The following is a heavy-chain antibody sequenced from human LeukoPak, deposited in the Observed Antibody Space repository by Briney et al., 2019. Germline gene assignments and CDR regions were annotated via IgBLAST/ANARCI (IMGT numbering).Heavy chain of an antibody. J-gene: IGHJ6*03. Sequence: ASVKVSCKASGYTFTGHYLHWVRQAPGQGLEWMGRINPNSGGTNYAQKFQGRVTMTRDTSISTAYMELSRLRSDDTAVYYCARGWRRLPQGYYMDVWGKGTTVTVSS. CDR1: GYTFTGHY. V-gene: IGHV1-2*06. CDR2: INPNSGGT. CDR3: ARGWRRLPQGYYMDV. D-gene: IGHD6-25*01.